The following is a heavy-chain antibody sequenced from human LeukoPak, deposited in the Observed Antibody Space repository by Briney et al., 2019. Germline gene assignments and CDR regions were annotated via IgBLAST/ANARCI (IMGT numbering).Heavy chain of an antibody. CDR2: MSPNSGNT. J-gene: IGHJ4*02. CDR3: ARGPPNWGYDY. Sequence: GASVKVSCKASGYTFTSYDFNWVRQATGQGLEWMGWMSPNSGNTGYAQKFQGRVTMTRNTSMSTAYMELSSLRSEDTAVYYCARGPPNWGYDYWGQGILVTVSS. D-gene: IGHD7-27*01. V-gene: IGHV1-8*01. CDR1: GYTFTSYD.